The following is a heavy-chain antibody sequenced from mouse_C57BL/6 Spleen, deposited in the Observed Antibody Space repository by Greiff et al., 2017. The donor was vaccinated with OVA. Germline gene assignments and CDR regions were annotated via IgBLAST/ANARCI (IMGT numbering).Heavy chain of an antibody. V-gene: IGHV5-4*01. D-gene: IGHD1-1*01. CDR2: ISDGGSYT. CDR1: GFTFSSYA. CDR3: ARDRFFTTVVVSPMDY. Sequence: EVKLMESGGGLVKPGGSLKLSCAASGFTFSSYAMSWVRQTPEKRLEWVATISDGGSYTYYPDNVKGRYTISRDNAKNNLYLQMSHLKSEDTAMYYCARDRFFTTVVVSPMDYWGQGTSVTVSS. J-gene: IGHJ4*01.